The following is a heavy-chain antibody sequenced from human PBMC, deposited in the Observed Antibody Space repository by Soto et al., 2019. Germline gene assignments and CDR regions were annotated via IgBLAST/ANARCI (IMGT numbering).Heavy chain of an antibody. D-gene: IGHD1-26*01. CDR1: GFTFSSYA. CDR2: ISGSGGST. Sequence: EVQLLETGGGLVQPGGSLRLSCAASGFTFSSYAMSWVRQAPGKGLEWVSAISGSGGSTYYADSVKGRFTISRDNSKNTLYLQMNSLRAEDTAVYYCAKDHTVGSGSFDYWGQGTLVTVSS. J-gene: IGHJ4*02. CDR3: AKDHTVGSGSFDY. V-gene: IGHV3-23*01.